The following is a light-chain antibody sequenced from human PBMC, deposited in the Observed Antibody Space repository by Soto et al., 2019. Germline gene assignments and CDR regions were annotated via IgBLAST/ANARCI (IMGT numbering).Light chain of an antibody. CDR2: RAS. Sequence: IQMTQSPSSLFASVGDRVTITCRAGQSISQYLNWYQKKPGKAHKLLIYRASTFQSGVPSRFSGSGSGADFTLTISSLQPEDSATYYCQQSYSTPTFGGGTKVAIK. CDR3: QQSYSTPT. J-gene: IGKJ4*01. V-gene: IGKV1-39*01. CDR1: QSISQY.